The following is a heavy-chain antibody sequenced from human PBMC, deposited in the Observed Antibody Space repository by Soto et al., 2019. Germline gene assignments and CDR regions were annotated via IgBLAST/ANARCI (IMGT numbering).Heavy chain of an antibody. V-gene: IGHV1-18*01. CDR1: GYSFTSYG. Sequence: QVKLVQSGAEVKKPGASVKVSCKASGYSFTSYGINWVRQAPGQGLEWMGWISTYNGNTNYAQKVRGRVTMTTDTSTSTAYMELRNLRSDDTAVYYCVLRWNFDYWGQGTLVTVSS. J-gene: IGHJ4*02. CDR3: VLRWNFDY. CDR2: ISTYNGNT. D-gene: IGHD2-15*01.